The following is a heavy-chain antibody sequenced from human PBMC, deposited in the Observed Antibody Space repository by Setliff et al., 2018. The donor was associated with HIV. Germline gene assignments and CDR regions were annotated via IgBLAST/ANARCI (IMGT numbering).Heavy chain of an antibody. V-gene: IGHV3-21*01. CDR3: ARTSTTTGTTLNWFDP. CDR1: GFTLSTYT. J-gene: IGHJ5*02. D-gene: IGHD1-1*01. CDR2: ISSNIIYI. Sequence: GSLRLSCAASGFTLSTYTMNWVRQAPGKGLEWISSISSNIIYIYYADSVRGRFTISRDNAKNSLYLQMNSLGVEDTAVYYCARTSTTTGTTLNWFDPWGQGTLVTVSS.